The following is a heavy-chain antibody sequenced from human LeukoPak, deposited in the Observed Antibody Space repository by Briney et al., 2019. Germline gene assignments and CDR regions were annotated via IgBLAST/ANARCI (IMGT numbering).Heavy chain of an antibody. V-gene: IGHV3-23*01. CDR1: GFTFSTYA. Sequence: PGGSLRLSCAASGFTFSTYAMGWVRQAPGKGLEWVSSIKRGGGDPFYADSVKGRFTIFRDNSKNTLFLQLNSLRAENTAVYYCAKGGHDFNPFYWWGQGTLVTVSS. CDR2: IKRGGGDP. J-gene: IGHJ4*02. D-gene: IGHD2-21*02. CDR3: AKGGHDFNPFYW.